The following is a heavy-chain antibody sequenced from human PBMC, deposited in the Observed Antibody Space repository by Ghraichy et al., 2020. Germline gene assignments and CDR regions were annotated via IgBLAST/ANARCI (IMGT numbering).Heavy chain of an antibody. D-gene: IGHD2-15*01. J-gene: IGHJ4*02. CDR1: GDSISSSSSYF. V-gene: IGHV4-39*01. CDR2: IYYSGNT. CDR3: ARHWNIVVVVAAKAFDF. Sequence: SETLSLICTVSGDSISSSSSYFWVWIRQPPGKGLEWVGSIYYSGNTYYNPSLKSRVTISVDTSKNQFSLKLSSVTAADTAVYYCARHWNIVVVVAAKAFDFWGQGTLVAVSS.